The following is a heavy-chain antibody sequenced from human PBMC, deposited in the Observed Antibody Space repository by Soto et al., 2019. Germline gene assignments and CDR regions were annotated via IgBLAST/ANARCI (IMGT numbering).Heavy chain of an antibody. D-gene: IGHD2-15*01. V-gene: IGHV3-23*01. CDR2: ISAGGDRT. CDR3: ARGDRGGSGSPASYCYSGWDV. J-gene: IGHJ6*02. CDR1: GFTLSSYA. Sequence: DVQLLESGGHLVQPGGSLRLSCSASGFTLSSYAMSWVRQAPGKGLEWVSSISAGGDRTYHSDSVKGRFTIARDNSHNVLFLQMHNPRIEDTAPDYGARGDRGGSGSPASYCYSGWDVWGQGATVTVS.